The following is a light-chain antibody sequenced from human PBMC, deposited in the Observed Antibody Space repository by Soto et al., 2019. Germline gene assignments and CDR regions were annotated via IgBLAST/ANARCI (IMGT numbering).Light chain of an antibody. CDR3: QQRSNWPST. CDR1: QSVSSY. CDR2: DAS. V-gene: IGKV3-11*01. J-gene: IGKJ4*01. Sequence: IVLTQSPATLSLSPGESATLSCRASQSVSSYLAWYQQKPGQAPRLLIYDASNRATGIPARFSGSGSGTDFTLTITSLQPEDFAVYYCQQRSNWPSTFGGGTKVELK.